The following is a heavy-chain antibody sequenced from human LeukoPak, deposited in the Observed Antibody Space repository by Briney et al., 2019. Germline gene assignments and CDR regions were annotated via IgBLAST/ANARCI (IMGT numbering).Heavy chain of an antibody. CDR3: AKEGXHGXSGXXXDY. D-gene: IGHD5-12*01. V-gene: IGHV3-23*01. CDR2: MSGSGGST. J-gene: IGHJ4*02. CDR1: GFTFSSYA. Sequence: GGSLRLPCAASGFTFSSYAMSWVRQAPGKGLEWVSAMSGSGGSTYYADSVKGRFTISRDNSKNTLYLQMNSLRAEDTAVYYCAKEGXHGXSGXXXDYWGQGTLXTVSS.